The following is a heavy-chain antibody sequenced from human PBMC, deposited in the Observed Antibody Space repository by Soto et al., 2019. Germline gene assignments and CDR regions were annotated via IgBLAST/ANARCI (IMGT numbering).Heavy chain of an antibody. V-gene: IGHV1-8*01. CDR3: ARWDYGDYARFDY. Sequence: QVQLVQSGAEVKKSGASVKVSCKASGYTFTSHDINWVRQATGQGLEWMGWMNPNSGNTGYAQKFQGRVTMTRNTSISTAYMQLSSLRSEDTAVYYCARWDYGDYARFDYWCQGTLVTVSS. CDR2: MNPNSGNT. J-gene: IGHJ4*02. D-gene: IGHD4-17*01. CDR1: GYTFTSHD.